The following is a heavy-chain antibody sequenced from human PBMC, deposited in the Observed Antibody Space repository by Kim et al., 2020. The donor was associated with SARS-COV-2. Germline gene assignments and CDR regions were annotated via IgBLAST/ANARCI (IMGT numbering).Heavy chain of an antibody. D-gene: IGHD2-21*02. Sequence: VKVSCKASGGTFSSYAISWVRQAPGQGLEWMGGIIPIFGTANYAQKFQGRVTITADESTSTAYMELSSLRSEDTAVYYCARSPYCGGDCYSGGMDVWGQGTTVTVSS. CDR3: ARSPYCGGDCYSGGMDV. CDR2: IIPIFGTA. CDR1: GGTFSSYA. J-gene: IGHJ6*02. V-gene: IGHV1-69*13.